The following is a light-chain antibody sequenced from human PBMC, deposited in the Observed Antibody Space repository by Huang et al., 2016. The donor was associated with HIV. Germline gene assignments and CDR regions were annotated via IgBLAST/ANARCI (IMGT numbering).Light chain of an antibody. Sequence: EIVMTQSPATLSVSPGERATLSCRASQSVSSNLAWYQHKPGQAPRLLIYGASTRATGSPARFSGSGSGTEFTLTISSLQSEDFAVYYCQQYNNWPPLITFGQGTRLEIK. V-gene: IGKV3-15*01. CDR2: GAS. CDR3: QQYNNWPPLIT. J-gene: IGKJ5*01. CDR1: QSVSSN.